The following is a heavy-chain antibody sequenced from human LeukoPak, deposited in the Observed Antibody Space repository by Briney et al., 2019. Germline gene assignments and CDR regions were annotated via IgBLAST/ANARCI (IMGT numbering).Heavy chain of an antibody. V-gene: IGHV3-21*01. Sequence: GGSLRLSCAASGFTFSSYSMNWVRQAPGKGLEWVSSISSSSSYIYYADLVKGRFTISRDNAKNSLYLQMNSLRAEDTAVYYCARDSYYDSSGYYSSFDYWGQGTLVTVSS. CDR1: GFTFSSYS. CDR3: ARDSYYDSSGYYSSFDY. J-gene: IGHJ4*02. CDR2: ISSSSSYI. D-gene: IGHD3-22*01.